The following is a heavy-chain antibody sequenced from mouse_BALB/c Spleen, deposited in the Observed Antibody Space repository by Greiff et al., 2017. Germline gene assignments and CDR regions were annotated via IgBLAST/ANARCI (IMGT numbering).Heavy chain of an antibody. V-gene: IGHV2-2*02. CDR3: ARDLFYYDYGGAMDY. CDR1: GFSLTSYG. J-gene: IGHJ4*01. Sequence: VMLVESGPGLVQPSQSLSITCTVSGFSLTSYGVHWVRQSPGKGLEWLGVIWSGGSTDYNAAFISRLSISKDNSKSQVFFKMNSLQANDTAIYYCARDLFYYDYGGAMDYWGQGTSVTVSS. D-gene: IGHD2-4*01. CDR2: IWSGGST.